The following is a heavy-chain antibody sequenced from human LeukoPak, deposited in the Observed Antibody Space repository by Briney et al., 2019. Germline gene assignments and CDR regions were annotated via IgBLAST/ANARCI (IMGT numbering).Heavy chain of an antibody. CDR1: GYSFTNYW. V-gene: IGHV5-51*01. J-gene: IGHJ5*02. CDR2: IYPGNSDT. CDR3: ARLRDGSNWFDP. Sequence: GESLKISCKGSGYSFTNYWINWVRQMPGKGLEWMGIIYPGNSDTRYSPSFQGQVTISADKSTSTAYLQWSSLMASDTAMYYCARLRDGSNWFDPWGQGTLVTVSS. D-gene: IGHD5-24*01.